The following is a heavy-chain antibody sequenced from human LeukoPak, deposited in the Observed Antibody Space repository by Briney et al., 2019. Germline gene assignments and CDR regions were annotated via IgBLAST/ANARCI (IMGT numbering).Heavy chain of an antibody. CDR1: GGSNTSYY. J-gene: IGHJ5*02. CDR3: ARKAPKKAWFDP. Sequence: PSETLSLTCTVSGGSNTSYYWSWIRQPPGKGLEWIGYSHPSGNSNYSPSLKSRVTISIDTCRNQFSLKLSSVTAADTAVYYCARKAPKKAWFDPWGQGTLVTVSS. V-gene: IGHV4-4*09. CDR2: SHPSGNS.